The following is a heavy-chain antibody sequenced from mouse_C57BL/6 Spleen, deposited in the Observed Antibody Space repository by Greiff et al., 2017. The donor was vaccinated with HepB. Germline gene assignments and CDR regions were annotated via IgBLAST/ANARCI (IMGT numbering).Heavy chain of an antibody. CDR3: ARLDWDGSY. V-gene: IGHV1-52*01. D-gene: IGHD4-1*01. CDR2: IDPSDSET. J-gene: IGHJ3*01. CDR1: GYTFTSYW. Sequence: VKLQQPGAELVRPGSSVKLSCKASGYTFTSYWMHWVKQRPIQGLEWIGNIDPSDSETHYNQKFKDKATLTVDKSSSTAYMQLSSLTSEDSAVYYCARLDWDGSYWGQGTLVTVSA.